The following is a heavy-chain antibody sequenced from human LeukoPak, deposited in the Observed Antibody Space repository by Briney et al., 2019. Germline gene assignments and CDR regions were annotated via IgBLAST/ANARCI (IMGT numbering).Heavy chain of an antibody. V-gene: IGHV3-23*01. D-gene: IGHD3-9*01. J-gene: IGHJ4*02. CDR3: AKVSNRYFDWFHTAPYYFDY. CDR2: ISGGGGST. CDR1: GFTFSTYA. Sequence: GGSLRLSCAASGFTFSTYAMSWVRQAPGKGLEWVSAISGGGGSTYYADSVKGRFTMSRDNSKNTLYLEMNSLRAEDRAVYYCAKVSNRYFDWFHTAPYYFDYWGQGTLVTVSS.